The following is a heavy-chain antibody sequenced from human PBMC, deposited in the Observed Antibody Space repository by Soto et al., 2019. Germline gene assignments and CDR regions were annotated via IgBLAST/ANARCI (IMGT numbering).Heavy chain of an antibody. CDR2: INPNSGGT. Sequence: QEQLVQSGAEVKKPGASVKVSCKASGYTFSGYYIHWLRQAPGQGLEWMGWINPNSGGTNYAQKFQGRVTVTRDTPTSTAYMELSRLTSDDTAEYYCARSLTEGYCTITGCYTRPLYGMDVWGQGTTVTVSS. CDR1: GYTFSGYY. J-gene: IGHJ6*02. D-gene: IGHD2-2*02. CDR3: ARSLTEGYCTITGCYTRPLYGMDV. V-gene: IGHV1-2*02.